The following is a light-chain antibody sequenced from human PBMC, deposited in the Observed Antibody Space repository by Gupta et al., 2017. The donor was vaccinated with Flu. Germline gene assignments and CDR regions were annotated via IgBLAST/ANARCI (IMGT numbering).Light chain of an antibody. V-gene: IGLV1-40*01. CDR3: QSYDSSRGGYV. Sequence: TIACTGSSSNTGGDCDVHWYQQLPAASPKLLMYANNNRPSGVPERFSGSKSGTSASVTITGLQAEEEADYYCQSYDSSRGGYVFGSGTEVTVL. J-gene: IGLJ1*01. CDR2: ANN. CDR1: SSNTGGDCD.